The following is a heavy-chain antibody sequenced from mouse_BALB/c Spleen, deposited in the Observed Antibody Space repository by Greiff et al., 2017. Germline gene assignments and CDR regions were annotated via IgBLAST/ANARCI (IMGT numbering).Heavy chain of an antibody. V-gene: IGHV3-2*02. J-gene: IGHJ4*01. CDR2: ISYSGST. CDR1: GYSITSDYA. CDR3: AREEVHGDYYAMDY. Sequence: EVQLQESGPGLVKPSQSLSLTCTVTGYSITSDYAWNWIRQFPGNKLEWMGYISYSGSTSYNPSLKSRISITRDTSKNQFFLQLNSVTTEDTATYYCAREEVHGDYYAMDYWGQGTSVTVSS. D-gene: IGHD2-14*01.